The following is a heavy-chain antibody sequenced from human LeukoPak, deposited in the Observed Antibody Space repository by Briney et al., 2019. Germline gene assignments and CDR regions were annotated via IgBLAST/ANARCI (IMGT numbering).Heavy chain of an antibody. Sequence: GGSLRLSCAASGFTFSDYYMSWIRQAPGKGLEWVSYISSSGSTIYYADSVKGRFTISRDNAKNSLYLQMNSLRAEDTAVYYCASPRYIAAPDHDAFDIWGQGTMVTVSS. V-gene: IGHV3-11*01. CDR2: ISSSGSTI. D-gene: IGHD6-13*01. CDR3: ASPRYIAAPDHDAFDI. CDR1: GFTFSDYY. J-gene: IGHJ3*02.